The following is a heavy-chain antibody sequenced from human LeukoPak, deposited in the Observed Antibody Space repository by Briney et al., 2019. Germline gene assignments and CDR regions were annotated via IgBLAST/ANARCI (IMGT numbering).Heavy chain of an antibody. J-gene: IGHJ4*02. CDR2: IYYSGST. CDR3: ARDPADKQWLEVYY. CDR1: GGSISSGGYY. V-gene: IGHV4-31*03. Sequence: PSQTLSLTCTVSGGSISSGGYYWSWIRQHPGKGLEWIGYIYYSGSTYYNPSLKSRVTISVDTSKNQFSLKLSSVTAADTAVYYCARDPADKQWLEVYYWGQGTLVTVSS. D-gene: IGHD6-19*01.